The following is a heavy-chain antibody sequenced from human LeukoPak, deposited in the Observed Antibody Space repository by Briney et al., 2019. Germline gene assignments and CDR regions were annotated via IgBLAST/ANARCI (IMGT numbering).Heavy chain of an antibody. V-gene: IGHV3-23*01. CDR1: GFTFSSYA. CDR2: ISGSGGST. J-gene: IGHJ4*02. Sequence: GGSLRLSCAASGFTFSSYAMSWVRQASGKGLEWVSAISGSGGSTYYADSVKGRFTISRDNSKNTLYLQMNSLRAEDTAVYYCAKHTIVATNTHDYWGQGTLVTVSS. CDR3: AKHTIVATNTHDY. D-gene: IGHD5-12*01.